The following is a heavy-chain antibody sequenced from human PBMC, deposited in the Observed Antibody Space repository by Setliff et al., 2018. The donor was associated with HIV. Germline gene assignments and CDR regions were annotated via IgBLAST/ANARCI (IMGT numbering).Heavy chain of an antibody. Sequence: SETLSLTCTVSGGSISSGGYYWSWIRQHPGKGLEWIGYIYYSGRTYYNPSLKSRVTISVDTSKNQFSLKLSSVTAADTAVYYCARDAAESGYDSAYYYYYGMDVWGQGTTVTVSS. D-gene: IGHD5-12*01. CDR3: ARDAAESGYDSAYYYYYGMDV. V-gene: IGHV4-31*03. CDR1: GGSISSGGYY. CDR2: IYYSGRT. J-gene: IGHJ6*02.